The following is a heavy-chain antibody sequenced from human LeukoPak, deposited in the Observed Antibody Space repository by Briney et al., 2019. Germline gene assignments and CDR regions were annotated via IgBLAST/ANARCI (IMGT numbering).Heavy chain of an antibody. D-gene: IGHD1-26*01. V-gene: IGHV5-51*01. J-gene: IGHJ3*02. CDR2: IYPGDSDT. CDR1: GYSFTSYW. CDR3: ARQRGSYYVEIDAFDI. Sequence: GESLKISCKGSGYSFTSYWIGWVRQMPGKGLEWMGIIYPGDSDTRYSPSFQGQVTISADKSISTAYLQWSSLKASDTAMYYCARQRGSYYVEIDAFDIWGQGTMVTVSS.